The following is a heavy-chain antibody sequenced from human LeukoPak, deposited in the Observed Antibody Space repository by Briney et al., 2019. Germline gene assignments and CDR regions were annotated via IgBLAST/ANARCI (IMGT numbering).Heavy chain of an antibody. J-gene: IGHJ1*01. Sequence: PSETLSLTCTVSGGSISSYYWSWIRQPPGKGLEWIGYIYYGGSTDYNPSLKSRVTISKDTSKTQFSLRLSSVTAADTAVYYCARYGSGSYSDDHFQHWGQGTLVTVSS. CDR1: GGSISSYY. V-gene: IGHV4-59*08. CDR2: IYYGGST. D-gene: IGHD3-10*01. CDR3: ARYGSGSYSDDHFQH.